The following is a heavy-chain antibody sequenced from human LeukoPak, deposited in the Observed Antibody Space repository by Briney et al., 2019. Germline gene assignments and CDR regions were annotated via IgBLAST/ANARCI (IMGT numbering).Heavy chain of an antibody. CDR3: VSLGGGYNGDY. Sequence: SETLSLTCTVSGGSISSSGYFWGWIRQPPGKGLEWIGSIYYSGSTYYNSSLKSRVTISIDTSKNQFSLKLSSVTAADTAVYFCVSLGGGYNGDYWGQGTLVTVSS. J-gene: IGHJ4*02. CDR1: GGSISSSGYF. CDR2: IYYSGST. D-gene: IGHD5-24*01. V-gene: IGHV4-39*01.